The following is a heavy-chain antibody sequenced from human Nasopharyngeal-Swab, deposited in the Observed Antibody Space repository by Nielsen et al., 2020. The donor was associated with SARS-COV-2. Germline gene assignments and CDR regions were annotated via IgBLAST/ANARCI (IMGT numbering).Heavy chain of an antibody. CDR2: ISSSGSTI. V-gene: IGHV3-48*03. D-gene: IGHD3-22*01. Sequence: GGSLQISCAASGFTFSSYEMNWVRQAPGKGLEWVSYISSSGSTIYYADSVKGRFTISRDNAKNSLYLQMNSLRAEDTAVYYCARDDSSPHVGAFDIWGQGTMVTVSS. J-gene: IGHJ3*02. CDR1: GFTFSSYE. CDR3: ARDDSSPHVGAFDI.